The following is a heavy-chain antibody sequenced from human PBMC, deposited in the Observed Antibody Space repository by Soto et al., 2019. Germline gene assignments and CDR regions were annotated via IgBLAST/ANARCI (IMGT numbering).Heavy chain of an antibody. D-gene: IGHD6-13*01. CDR3: AGHSSSWSPFDY. CDR2: ISYDGSNK. Sequence: GGSLRLSCAASGFTFSSYGMHWVRQAPGKGLEWVAVISYDGSNKYYADSVKGRFTISRDNSKNTLYLQMNSLRAEDTAVYYCAGHSSSWSPFDYWGQGTLV. V-gene: IGHV3-30*03. J-gene: IGHJ4*02. CDR1: GFTFSSYG.